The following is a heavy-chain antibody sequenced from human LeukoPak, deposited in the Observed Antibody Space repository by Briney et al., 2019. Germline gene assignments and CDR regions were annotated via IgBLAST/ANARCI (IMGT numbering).Heavy chain of an antibody. V-gene: IGHV1-8*01. CDR3: ARASITTPTDFDY. Sequence: GASVKVSCKASGYTFTSYDINWVRQATGQGLEWMGWMNPNGGNTGYAQKFQGRVTMTRNTSISTAYMELSSLRSEDTAVYYCARASITTPTDFDYWGQGTLVTVSS. J-gene: IGHJ4*02. CDR1: GYTFTSYD. D-gene: IGHD3-3*02. CDR2: MNPNGGNT.